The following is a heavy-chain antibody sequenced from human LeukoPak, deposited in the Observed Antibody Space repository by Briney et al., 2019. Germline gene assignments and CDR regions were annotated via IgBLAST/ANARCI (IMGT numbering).Heavy chain of an antibody. J-gene: IGHJ4*02. Sequence: ASVKVSCKASGYTFTSYGISWVRQAPGRGLEWMGWISAYNGNTNYAQKLQGRVTMTTDTSTSTAYMELRSLRSDDTAVYYCARRSDYGDYVYFDYWGQGTLVTVSS. CDR2: ISAYNGNT. D-gene: IGHD4-17*01. CDR3: ARRSDYGDYVYFDY. V-gene: IGHV1-18*01. CDR1: GYTFTSYG.